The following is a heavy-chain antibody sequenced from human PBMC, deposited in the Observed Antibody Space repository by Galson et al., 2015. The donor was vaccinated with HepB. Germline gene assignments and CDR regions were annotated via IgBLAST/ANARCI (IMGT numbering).Heavy chain of an antibody. CDR3: ARVADVDYGDHSHFDH. D-gene: IGHD4-17*01. Sequence: SLRLSCAASGFTFSDYYMSWIRQAPGKRLEWISYISSSSIYTNYADSVKGRFTISRDNAKSSLYLQMNSLRAEDTAVYYCARVADVDYGDHSHFDHWGQGTLVTVSS. CDR1: GFTFSDYY. CDR2: ISSSSIYT. V-gene: IGHV3-11*06. J-gene: IGHJ4*02.